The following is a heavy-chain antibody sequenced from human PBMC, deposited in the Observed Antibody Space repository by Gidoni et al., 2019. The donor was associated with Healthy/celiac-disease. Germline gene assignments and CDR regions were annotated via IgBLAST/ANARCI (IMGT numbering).Heavy chain of an antibody. V-gene: IGHV1-2*04. D-gene: IGHD3-22*01. CDR2: INPNSGGT. J-gene: IGHJ3*02. Sequence: QVQLVQSGAEVKKPGASVKVSCTASGYTFPGYYMHWGRQAPGQGLEWMGWINPNSGGTNYAQKFQGWVTMTRDTSISTAYMELSRLRSDDTAVYYCARGTYYYDSSGYYGAFDIWGQGTMVTVSS. CDR1: GYTFPGYY. CDR3: ARGTYYYDSSGYYGAFDI.